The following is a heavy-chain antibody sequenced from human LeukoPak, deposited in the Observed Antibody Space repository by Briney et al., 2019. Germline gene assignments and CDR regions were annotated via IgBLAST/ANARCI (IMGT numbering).Heavy chain of an antibody. V-gene: IGHV3-15*01. CDR3: TTDAFH. Sequence: KPGGSLRLSCAASGIAFSNAWMSWVRQAPGKGLEWVGRIKTKTAGGTADYAAPVKGRFTISRDDSKNTLYLQMSSLKTEDTAVYYCTTDAFHWGQGTLVTVSS. CDR1: GIAFSNAW. J-gene: IGHJ4*02. CDR2: IKTKTAGGTA.